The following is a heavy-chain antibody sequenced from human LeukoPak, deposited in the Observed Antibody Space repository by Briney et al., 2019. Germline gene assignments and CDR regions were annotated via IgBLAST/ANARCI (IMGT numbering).Heavy chain of an antibody. D-gene: IGHD5-12*01. V-gene: IGHV3-48*02. Sequence: GGSLRLSCAASGFTFNTYTMNWVRQAPGKGLEWVSYISSSSSTIYYADSVKGRFTISRDNAKNSLYLQMNSLRDEDTAVYYCARGGQPGYDYWGQGTLVTVSS. CDR3: ARGGQPGYDY. CDR2: ISSSSSTI. CDR1: GFTFNTYT. J-gene: IGHJ4*02.